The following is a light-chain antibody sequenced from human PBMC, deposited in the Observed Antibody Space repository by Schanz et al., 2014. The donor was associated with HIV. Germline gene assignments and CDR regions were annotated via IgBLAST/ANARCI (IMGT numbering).Light chain of an antibody. CDR3: QSYDNSLSGSWV. J-gene: IGLJ3*02. CDR1: SSNIGAHYD. Sequence: QSVLTQPPSVSGAPGQRVTISCTGSSSNIGAHYDVHWYQQLPGTAPKLLIYGNYNRPSGVPDRFSGSKSGTSASLAIAGLQAEDEADYYCQSYDNSLSGSWVFGGGTKLTVL. CDR2: GNY. V-gene: IGLV1-40*01.